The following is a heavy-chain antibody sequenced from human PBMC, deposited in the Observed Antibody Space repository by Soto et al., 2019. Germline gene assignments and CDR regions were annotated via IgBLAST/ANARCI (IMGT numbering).Heavy chain of an antibody. J-gene: IGHJ5*02. Sequence: GGSLRLSCAASGFTFSSYSMNWVRQAPGKGLEWASSISSSSSYIYYADSVKGRVTISRDNAKNSLYLQMNSLRAEDTAVYYCASKASWFDPWGQGTLVTVSS. CDR1: GFTFSSYS. CDR2: ISSSSSYI. CDR3: ASKASWFDP. V-gene: IGHV3-21*01.